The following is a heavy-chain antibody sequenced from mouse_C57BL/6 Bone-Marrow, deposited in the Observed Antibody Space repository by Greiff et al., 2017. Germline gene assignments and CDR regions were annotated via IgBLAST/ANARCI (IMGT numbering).Heavy chain of an antibody. CDR3: ARGGSSYKGYYFDD. J-gene: IGHJ2*01. Sequence: QVQLQQSGPELVKPGASVKISCKASGYAFSSSWMNWVKQRPGKGLEWIGRIYPGDGDTNYNGKFKGKATLTADKSSSTAYMQLSSLTSEDSAVXFCARGGSSYKGYYFDDWGQGTTLTVSS. V-gene: IGHV1-82*01. D-gene: IGHD1-1*01. CDR1: GYAFSSSW. CDR2: IYPGDGDT.